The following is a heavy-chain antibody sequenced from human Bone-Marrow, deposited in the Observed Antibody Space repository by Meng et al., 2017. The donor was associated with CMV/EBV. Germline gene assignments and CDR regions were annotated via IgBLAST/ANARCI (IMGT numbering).Heavy chain of an antibody. Sequence: GESLKISCAASGFTFSSYAMSWVRQAPGKGLEWVSVIYSGGSSTYYADSVKGRFTISRDNSKNTLYLQMNSLRAEDTAVYYCAKDGDSSSPGVGYFDYWGQGTRVTVSS. CDR3: AKDGDSSSPGVGYFDY. CDR1: GFTFSSYA. CDR2: IYSGGSST. J-gene: IGHJ4*02. V-gene: IGHV3-23*03. D-gene: IGHD6-6*01.